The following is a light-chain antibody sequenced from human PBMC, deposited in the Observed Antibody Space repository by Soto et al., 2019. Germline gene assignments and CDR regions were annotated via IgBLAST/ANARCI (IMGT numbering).Light chain of an antibody. CDR1: QSLITY. J-gene: IGKJ4*01. CDR2: AAS. Sequence: DIQMTQSPSSLSASVGDRVTITCRASQSLITYLNWYQQKPGKAPKLLIYAASNLQSGVPSRFRGGGSGTDFTLTIDSLEQEDFATYFCQQGYRTPLTFGGGTKVEIK. CDR3: QQGYRTPLT. V-gene: IGKV1-39*01.